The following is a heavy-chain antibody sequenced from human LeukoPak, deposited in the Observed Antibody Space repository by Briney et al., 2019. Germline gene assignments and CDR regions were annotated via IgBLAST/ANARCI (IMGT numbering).Heavy chain of an antibody. CDR2: INSDSGFT. J-gene: IGHJ5*02. CDR1: GYTFTGYY. V-gene: IGHV1-2*02. D-gene: IGHD3-9*01. Sequence: ASVKVSCTASGYTFTGYYMNWVRQAPGQGLELMGWINSDSGFTKYAQKFQGRVTMTRDTSITTVYMDLTRLTSDDTAVYYCARNFDMKGFDPWGQGTLVTVSS. CDR3: ARNFDMKGFDP.